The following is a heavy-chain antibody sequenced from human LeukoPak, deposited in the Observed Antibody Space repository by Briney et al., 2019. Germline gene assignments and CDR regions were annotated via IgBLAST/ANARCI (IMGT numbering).Heavy chain of an antibody. Sequence: SETLSLTCTVSGGSIRSSSYYWAWIRQPPGKGLEWIGSLDYSGSTYYSPSLKSRVTIFVDTSKNQFSLRLSSVTAADTAVYYCARYSGSPLGAGAEYFQHWGQGALVTVSS. CDR3: ARYSGSPLGAGAEYFQH. D-gene: IGHD1-26*01. J-gene: IGHJ1*01. V-gene: IGHV4-39*01. CDR2: LDYSGST. CDR1: GGSIRSSSYY.